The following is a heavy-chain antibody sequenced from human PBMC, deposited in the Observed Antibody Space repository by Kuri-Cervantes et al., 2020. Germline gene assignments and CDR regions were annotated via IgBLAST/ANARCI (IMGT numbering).Heavy chain of an antibody. CDR3: ARSGYVFLVFDY. CDR2: INHSGST. J-gene: IGHJ4*02. Sequence: GSLRLSCTVSGCSVSSGSYYWSWIRQPPGKGLEWIGEINHSGSTNYNPSLKSRVAISVDTSKNQFSLKLSSVTAADTAVYYCARSGYVFLVFDYWGQGTLVTVSS. V-gene: IGHV4-39*07. D-gene: IGHD5-12*01. CDR1: GCSVSSGSYY.